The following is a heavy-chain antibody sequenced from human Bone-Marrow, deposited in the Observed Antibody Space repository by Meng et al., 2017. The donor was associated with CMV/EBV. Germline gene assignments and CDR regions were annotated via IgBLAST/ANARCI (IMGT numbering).Heavy chain of an antibody. CDR2: INPSGGST. D-gene: IGHD2-2*01. V-gene: IGHV1-46*01. J-gene: IGHJ3*02. Sequence: ASVKVSCKASGYTFTSYFMHWVRQAPGQGLEWMGLINPSGGSTSYAQKFQDRVTMIRDTSTSTVYMELSSLTSEDTAIYYCATGVVEAVPAAIGGADSFDIWGQATMVTVSS. CDR1: GYTFTSYF. CDR3: ATGVVEAVPAAIGGADSFDI.